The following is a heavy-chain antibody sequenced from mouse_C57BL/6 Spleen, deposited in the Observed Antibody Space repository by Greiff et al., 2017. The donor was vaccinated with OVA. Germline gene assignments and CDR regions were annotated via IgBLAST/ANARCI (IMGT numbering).Heavy chain of an antibody. CDR1: GYTFTSYW. J-gene: IGHJ1*03. D-gene: IGHD2-2*01. CDR2: IDPSDSYT. V-gene: IGHV1-50*01. Sequence: QVQLQQPGAELVKPGASVKLSCKASGYTFTSYWMPWVKQRPGQGLEWVGEIDPSDSYTNYNQKFKGKATLTVDTSSSTAYMQLSSLTSEDSAVYYCARPGYYRYFDVWGTGTTVTVSS. CDR3: ARPGYYRYFDV.